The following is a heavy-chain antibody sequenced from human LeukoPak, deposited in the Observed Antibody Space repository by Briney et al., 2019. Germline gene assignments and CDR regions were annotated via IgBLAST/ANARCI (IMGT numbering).Heavy chain of an antibody. CDR3: ARAGSGWYDFDY. J-gene: IGHJ4*02. CDR1: GFTFSDYD. V-gene: IGHV3-13*01. Sequence: GSLRLSCAASGFTFSDYDMHWVRQATGKGLEWVSAIGTAGDTYYTGSVKGRFTISRENAKNSLYLQMNSLRAGDTAVYYCARAGSGWYDFDYWGQGTLVTVSS. CDR2: IGTAGDT. D-gene: IGHD6-19*01.